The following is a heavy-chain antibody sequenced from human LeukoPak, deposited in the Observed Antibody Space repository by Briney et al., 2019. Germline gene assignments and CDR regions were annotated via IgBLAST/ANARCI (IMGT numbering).Heavy chain of an antibody. V-gene: IGHV3-30*18. J-gene: IGHJ4*02. CDR3: AKDPRGTLSGYFDY. D-gene: IGHD3-9*01. CDR1: GFTFSRHG. CDR2: ISYDGSNK. Sequence: SGGSLRLSCAASGFTFSRHGMHWVRQAPGKGLEWVAVISYDGSNKYYADSVKGRSTISRDNSENTLYLQMNSLRAEDTAVYYCAKDPRGTLSGYFDYWGQGTLVTVSS.